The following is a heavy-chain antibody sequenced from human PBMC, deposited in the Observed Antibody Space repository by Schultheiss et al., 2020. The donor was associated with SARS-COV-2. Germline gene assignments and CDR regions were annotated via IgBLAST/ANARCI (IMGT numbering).Heavy chain of an antibody. V-gene: IGHV4-31*03. CDR3: ARVPYSSERHPRTYNWFDP. CDR1: GGSINSGPYC. Sequence: SETLSLTCTVSGGSINSGPYCWSWIRQHPGKGLEWIGYIYYSGNTYYNPSLQSRVTISIDMSKNQFSLDLSSVTAADTAVYYCARVPYSSERHPRTYNWFDPWGRGALVTVSS. D-gene: IGHD6-25*01. CDR2: IYYSGNT. J-gene: IGHJ5*02.